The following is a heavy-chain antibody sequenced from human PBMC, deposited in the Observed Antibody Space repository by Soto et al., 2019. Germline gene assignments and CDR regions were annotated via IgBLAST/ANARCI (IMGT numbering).Heavy chain of an antibody. CDR3: ARAENNWNGVGGGGY. CDR2: ISSSSSYI. Sequence: EVQLVESGGGLVKTGGSLRLSCAASGFTFSSYSMNWVRQAPGKGLEWVSSISSSSSYIYYADSVKGRFTISRDNAKNSVYLEMNSLRAGDRAVYYCARAENNWNGVGGGGYWGQGTLVTVSS. J-gene: IGHJ4*02. CDR1: GFTFSSYS. V-gene: IGHV3-21*01. D-gene: IGHD1-20*01.